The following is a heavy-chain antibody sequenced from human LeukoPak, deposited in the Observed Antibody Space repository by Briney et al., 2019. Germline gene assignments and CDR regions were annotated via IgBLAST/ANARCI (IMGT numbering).Heavy chain of an antibody. CDR3: ARQHYGDYPFDY. Sequence: PSETLSLTCTVSGGSISSYYWSWIRQPPGKGLEWIGYIYYSESTNYNPSLKSRVTISVDTSKNQFSLKLSSVTAADTAVYYCARQHYGDYPFDYWGQGTLVTVSS. D-gene: IGHD4-17*01. CDR1: GGSISSYY. V-gene: IGHV4-59*08. J-gene: IGHJ4*02. CDR2: IYYSEST.